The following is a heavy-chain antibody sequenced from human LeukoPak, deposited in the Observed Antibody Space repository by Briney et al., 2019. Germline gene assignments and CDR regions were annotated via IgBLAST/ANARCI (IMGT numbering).Heavy chain of an antibody. J-gene: IGHJ4*02. CDR2: IYYSGST. D-gene: IGHD5-24*01. V-gene: IGHV4-30-4*01. CDR1: GGSFSGYY. Sequence: SETLSLTCAVYGGSFSGYYWSWIRQPPGKGLEWIGYIYYSGSTYYNPSLKSRVTISVDTSKNQFSLELSSVTAADTAVYYCARGGEMATPAGFDYWGQGTLVTVSS. CDR3: ARGGEMATPAGFDY.